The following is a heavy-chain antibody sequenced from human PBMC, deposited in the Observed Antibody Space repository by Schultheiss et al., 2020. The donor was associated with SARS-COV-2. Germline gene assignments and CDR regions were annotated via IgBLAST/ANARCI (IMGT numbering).Heavy chain of an antibody. J-gene: IGHJ3*02. CDR2: IYTSGST. Sequence: SETLSLTCSVSGGFISSYHWSWIRQPAGKGLEWIGRIYTSGSTNYNPSLKSRVTISVDTSKNQFSLKLSSVTAADTAVYYCARHYDFWAGGAFDIWGQGTMVTVSS. CDR1: GGFISSYH. CDR3: ARHYDFWAGGAFDI. D-gene: IGHD3-3*01. V-gene: IGHV4-4*07.